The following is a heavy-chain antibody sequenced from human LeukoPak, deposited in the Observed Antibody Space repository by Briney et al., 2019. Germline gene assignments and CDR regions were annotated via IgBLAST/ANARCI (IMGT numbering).Heavy chain of an antibody. Sequence: SETLSLTCTVSGYSISSGYYWGWIRQPPGKGLEWIGSIYHSGRTFYNPSLKSRVTISVDTSKNQFSLKLTSVTAADTAVYYCARGYGSGSYWNYYYMDVWGKGTTVTISS. D-gene: IGHD3-10*01. J-gene: IGHJ6*03. CDR1: GYSISSGYY. CDR3: ARGYGSGSYWNYYYMDV. CDR2: IYHSGRT. V-gene: IGHV4-38-2*02.